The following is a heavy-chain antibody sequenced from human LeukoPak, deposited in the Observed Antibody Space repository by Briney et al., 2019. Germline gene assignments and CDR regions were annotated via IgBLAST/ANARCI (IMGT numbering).Heavy chain of an antibody. D-gene: IGHD3-10*01. CDR3: AKSGGPDYYGSGSYYNGPLYYYYYMDV. Sequence: GGSLRLSCAASGFTFSSYGMHWVRQAPGKGLEWVAFIRYDGSNKYYADSVKGRFTISRDNSKNTLYLQMNSLRAEDTAVYYCAKSGGPDYYGSGSYYNGPLYYYYYMDVWGKGTTVTVSS. J-gene: IGHJ6*03. CDR1: GFTFSSYG. V-gene: IGHV3-30*02. CDR2: IRYDGSNK.